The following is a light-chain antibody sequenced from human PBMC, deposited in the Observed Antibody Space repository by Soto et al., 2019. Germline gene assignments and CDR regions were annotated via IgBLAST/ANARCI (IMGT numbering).Light chain of an antibody. J-gene: IGLJ1*01. V-gene: IGLV2-14*01. Sequence: QSALTQPASVSGSPGQSITISCTGTSSDVGGYNYVSWYQQHPGKAPKLMIYDVSNRPSGVSNRFSGSKSGNTASLTISGLLAEDEADYYCSSYPSSSSYVVGTGTKVTVL. CDR2: DVS. CDR3: SSYPSSSSYV. CDR1: SSDVGGYNY.